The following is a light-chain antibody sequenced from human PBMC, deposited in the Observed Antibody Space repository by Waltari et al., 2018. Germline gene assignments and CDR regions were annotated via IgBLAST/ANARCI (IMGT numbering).Light chain of an antibody. CDR3: SSYTGIRSVI. V-gene: IGLV2-8*01. CDR1: SRDVGSYIH. Sequence: QSALTQPPSASGSPGQSVTISCSGSSRDVGSYIHVSWYQQHPGKAPRLIIYEVNKPHSGVPDRFSGSKSGNTASLTVSGLQSEDEAVYFCSSYTGIRSVIFGGGTHLSVL. CDR2: EVN. J-gene: IGLJ2*01.